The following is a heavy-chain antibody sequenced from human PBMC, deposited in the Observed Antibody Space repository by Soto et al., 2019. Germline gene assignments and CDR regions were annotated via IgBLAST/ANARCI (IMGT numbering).Heavy chain of an antibody. CDR3: TRHAVQYCGGDCYLLPYFDL. V-gene: IGHV3-73*01. J-gene: IGHJ2*01. D-gene: IGHD2-21*02. CDR2: IRSKANNYAT. CDR1: GFTFSGSA. Sequence: PGGSLRLSCAASGFTFSGSAVHWVRQASRKGLEWVGRIRSKANNYATVYAASVKGRFTISRDDSKNTAYLQMNSLKTEDTAVYYCTRHAVQYCGGDCYLLPYFDLWGRGTLVTVSS.